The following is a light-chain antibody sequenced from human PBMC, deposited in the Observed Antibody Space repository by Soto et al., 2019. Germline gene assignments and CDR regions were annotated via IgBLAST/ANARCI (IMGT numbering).Light chain of an antibody. CDR2: EVS. CDR1: STALGAYNY. J-gene: IGLJ1*01. V-gene: IGLV2-8*01. Sequence: QPVLTQPPSAPRSPAQSVTISCTGTSTALGAYNYLSSYQQLPGNAPNLTISEVSKRPSGVPDRFSGYRSGNTASLTVSGLQAEDEADYYCTSYAGTYSFFYVFGTGTKVTVL. CDR3: TSYAGTYSFFYV.